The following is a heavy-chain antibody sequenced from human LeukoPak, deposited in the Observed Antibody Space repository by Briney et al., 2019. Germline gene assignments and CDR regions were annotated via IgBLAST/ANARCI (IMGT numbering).Heavy chain of an antibody. CDR3: ARYGSGSYYDYYYYMDV. Sequence: GASVKVSCKASGGTFSSYAISWVRQAPGQGLEWMGGIIPIFGTANYAQKFQGRVTITADESTSTAYMELSSLRSEDTAVYYCARYGSGSYYDYYYYMDVWGKGTTVTVSS. CDR2: IIPIFGTA. J-gene: IGHJ6*03. D-gene: IGHD3-10*01. V-gene: IGHV1-69*13. CDR1: GGTFSSYA.